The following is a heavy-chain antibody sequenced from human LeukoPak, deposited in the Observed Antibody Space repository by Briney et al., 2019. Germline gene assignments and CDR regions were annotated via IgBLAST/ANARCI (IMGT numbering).Heavy chain of an antibody. D-gene: IGHD6-19*01. V-gene: IGHV3-9*01. CDR2: ISWNSGSI. Sequence: GGSLRLSCAASGFTFDDYAMHWVRQAPGKGLEWVSGISWNSGSIGYADSVKGRFTISRDNAKNSLYLQMNSLKAEDTALYYCAKDMGTAVAGTLGRGMDVWGQGTTVTVSS. J-gene: IGHJ6*02. CDR3: AKDMGTAVAGTLGRGMDV. CDR1: GFTFDDYA.